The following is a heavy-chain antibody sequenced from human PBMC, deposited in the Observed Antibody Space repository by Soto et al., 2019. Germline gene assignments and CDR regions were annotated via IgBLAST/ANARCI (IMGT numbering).Heavy chain of an antibody. CDR1: GFTFSSYA. V-gene: IGHV3-30-3*01. D-gene: IGHD3-10*01. J-gene: IGHJ4*02. CDR2: ISYDGSNK. CDR3: ARDGTPLLWFGELSPPYFDY. Sequence: GGSLRLSFAASGFTFSSYAMHWVRQAPGKGLEWVAVISYDGSNKYYADSVKGRFTISRDNSKNTLYLQMNSLRAEDTAVYYCARDGTPLLWFGELSPPYFDYWGQGTLVTVSS.